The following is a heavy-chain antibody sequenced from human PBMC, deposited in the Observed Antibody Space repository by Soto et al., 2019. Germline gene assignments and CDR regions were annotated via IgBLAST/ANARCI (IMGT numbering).Heavy chain of an antibody. J-gene: IGHJ5*02. V-gene: IGHV4-4*07. D-gene: IGHD6-19*01. CDR1: GGSISSYY. Sequence: SETLSLTCTVSGGSISSYYWSWIRQPAGKGLEWIGRIYTSGSTNYNPSLKSRVTMSVDTSKNQFSLKLSSVTAADTAVYYCARGGSGSGWFGGNWFDPWGQGTLVTVSS. CDR2: IYTSGST. CDR3: ARGGSGSGWFGGNWFDP.